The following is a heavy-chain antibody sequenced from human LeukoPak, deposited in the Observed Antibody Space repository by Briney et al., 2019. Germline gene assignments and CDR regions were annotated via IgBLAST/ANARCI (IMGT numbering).Heavy chain of an antibody. CDR3: ARGGGVMDY. D-gene: IGHD3-16*01. Sequence: PGGSLRLSCAASGCTFDIYGMSWVRQAPAKGLEWVSTITGSGGTTYFADSVKGRFIISRDNSKNTLYLQMNSLRIEDTAVYYCARGGGVMDYWGQGTLVTVSS. J-gene: IGHJ4*02. CDR1: GCTFDIYG. CDR2: ITGSGGTT. V-gene: IGHV3-23*01.